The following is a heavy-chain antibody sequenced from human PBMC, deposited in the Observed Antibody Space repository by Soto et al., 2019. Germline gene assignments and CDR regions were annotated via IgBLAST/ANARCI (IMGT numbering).Heavy chain of an antibody. CDR2: IDPRGSYP. V-gene: IGHV5-10-1*01. Sequence: GESLKISCEASGYSFTTYLISWVRQMPGKGLEGMGAIDPRGSYPKYSPSFQGHVTISVDKSISTAYLHWNSLKASDTAIYYCAREKADMELFNWLDPWGKGTLVTLSS. CDR3: AREKADMELFNWLDP. J-gene: IGHJ5*02. CDR1: GYSFTTYL. D-gene: IGHD1-7*01.